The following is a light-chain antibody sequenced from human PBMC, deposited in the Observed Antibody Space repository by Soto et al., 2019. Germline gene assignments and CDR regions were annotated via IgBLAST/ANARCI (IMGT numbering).Light chain of an antibody. CDR2: EVS. J-gene: IGLJ1*01. V-gene: IGLV2-14*01. CDR1: RTDVGGYNF. Sequence: QSVLTQPASVSGSPGQSITISCTGIRTDVGGYNFVSWYQQHPGKAPKLIIYEVSNRPSGVSNRFSGSKSDDTASLTISGLQAEDEADYYCCSYVSSKTYVFGTGTKVTVL. CDR3: CSYVSSKTYV.